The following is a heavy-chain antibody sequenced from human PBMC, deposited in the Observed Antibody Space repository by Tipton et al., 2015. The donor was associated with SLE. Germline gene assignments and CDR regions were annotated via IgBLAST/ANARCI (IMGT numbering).Heavy chain of an antibody. Sequence: AGLVKPSETLSLTCAVNGGSLSGYYWVWIRQPPEKGLEWIGEINHSGSTNYNPSLKSRVTISVDTSKNHFSLKLSSVTAADTAVYYCARERLYSSSWFSDWGQGTLVTVSS. CDR2: INHSGST. V-gene: IGHV4-34*01. CDR1: GGSLSGYY. D-gene: IGHD6-13*01. J-gene: IGHJ4*02. CDR3: ARERLYSSSWFSD.